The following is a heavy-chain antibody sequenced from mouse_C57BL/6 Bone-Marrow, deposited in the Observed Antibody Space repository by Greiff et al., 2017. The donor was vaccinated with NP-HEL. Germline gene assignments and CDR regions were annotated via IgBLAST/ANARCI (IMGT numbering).Heavy chain of an antibody. CDR2: IWSDGST. CDR1: GFSLTSYG. Sequence: VQLQQSGPGLVAPSQSLSITCTVSGFSLTSYGVHWVRQPPGTGLEWLVVIWSDGSTTYNSALKSRLSISKDNSKSQVFLKMNSLQTDDTAMYYCARQDDYGPSSYWYFDVWGTGTTVTVSS. V-gene: IGHV2-6-1*01. J-gene: IGHJ1*03. CDR3: ARQDDYGPSSYWYFDV. D-gene: IGHD2-4*01.